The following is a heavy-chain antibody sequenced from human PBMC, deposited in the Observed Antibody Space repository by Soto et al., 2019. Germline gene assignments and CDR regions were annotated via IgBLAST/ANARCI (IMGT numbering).Heavy chain of an antibody. CDR3: ALRPSYCIYGNCYSGFDY. V-gene: IGHV2-5*02. CDR1: GFSLSTSGVG. CDR2: IYWDDDK. Sequence: QITLKESGPTLVKPTQTLTLTCTFSGFSLSTSGVGVGWIRQPPGKALEWLALIYWDDDKRYSPSLKSRLTITKGTPKSQVVLTMTTIDPVDTATYYWALRPSYCIYGNCYSGFDYWGQGTLVTVSS. D-gene: IGHD2-15*01. J-gene: IGHJ4*02.